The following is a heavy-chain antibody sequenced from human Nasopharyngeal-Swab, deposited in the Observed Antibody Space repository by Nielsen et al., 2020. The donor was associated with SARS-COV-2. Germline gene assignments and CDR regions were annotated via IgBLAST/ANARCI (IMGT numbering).Heavy chain of an antibody. D-gene: IGHD1-14*01. CDR3: TRGLTGHIVQWNPSPY. V-gene: IGHV3-23*01. J-gene: IGHJ4*02. CDR1: GFSITTYG. Sequence: GESLKISCAASGFSITTYGMTWVRQAPGTGLEWPPGISELGTRISYADSVLGRFTISRATSKNTVYLQMNTLRADDKALYFCTRGLTGHIVQWNPSPYWGQGTLVTVSS. CDR2: ISELGTRI.